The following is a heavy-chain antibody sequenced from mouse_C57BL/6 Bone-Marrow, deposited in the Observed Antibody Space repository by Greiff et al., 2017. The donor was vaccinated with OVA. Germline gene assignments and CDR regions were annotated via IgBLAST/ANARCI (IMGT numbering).Heavy chain of an antibody. CDR1: GYAFTNYL. CDR3: ARQDWYVDV. CDR2: INPGSGGT. Sequence: QVQLQQSGAELVRPGTSVKVSCKASGYAFTNYLIEWVKQRPGQGLEWIGVINPGSGGTNYNEKFKGKATLTADKSSSTAYMQLSSLTSEDSAVYFCARQDWYVDVWGTGTTVTVSS. V-gene: IGHV1-54*01. J-gene: IGHJ1*03.